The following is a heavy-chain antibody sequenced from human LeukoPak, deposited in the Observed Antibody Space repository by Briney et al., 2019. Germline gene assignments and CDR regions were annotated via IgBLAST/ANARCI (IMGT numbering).Heavy chain of an antibody. Sequence: SETLSLTCAVYGGSFSGYYWSWIRQPPGKGLEWIGEINHSGSTNYNPSLKSRVTISVDTSKNQFSLKLSSVTAADTAVYYCARVRGSKGGAIFFDIWGQGTMVTVSS. V-gene: IGHV4-34*01. CDR1: GGSFSGYY. D-gene: IGHD3-3*01. CDR3: ARVRGSKGGAIFFDI. J-gene: IGHJ3*02. CDR2: INHSGST.